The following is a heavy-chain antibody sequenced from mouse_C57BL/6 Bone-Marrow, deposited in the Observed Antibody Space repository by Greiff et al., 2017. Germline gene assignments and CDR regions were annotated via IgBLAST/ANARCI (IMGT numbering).Heavy chain of an antibody. V-gene: IGHV1-62-2*01. CDR1: GYTFTAYT. CDR3: ARHEVLLPFAY. Sequence: VQLLQSGAELVKPGASVKLSCKASGYTFTAYTIHWVKQRSGQGLEWIGWFYPGSGSIKYTEKFEDKVTLTADKSSSTVYMELSRLTSEASAVYFCARHEVLLPFAYWGQGTLVTVSA. D-gene: IGHD1-1*01. CDR2: FYPGSGSI. J-gene: IGHJ3*01.